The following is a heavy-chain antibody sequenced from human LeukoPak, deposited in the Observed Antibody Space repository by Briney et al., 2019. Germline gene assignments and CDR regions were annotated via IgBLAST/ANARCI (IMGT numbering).Heavy chain of an antibody. CDR3: AKTRTTVTTLDY. D-gene: IGHD4-17*01. CDR2: ISGSGGST. J-gene: IGHJ4*02. CDR1: GFTFSSYA. V-gene: IGHV3-23*01. Sequence: GESPRLSCAASGFTFSSYAMSWVRQAPGKGLEWVSAISGSGGSTYYADSVKGRFSISRDNSHYTLYLQMNSLRPEDTAVYYCAKTRTTVTTLDYWGQGTLVTVSS.